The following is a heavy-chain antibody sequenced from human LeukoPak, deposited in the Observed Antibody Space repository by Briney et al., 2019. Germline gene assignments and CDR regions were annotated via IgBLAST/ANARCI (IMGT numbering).Heavy chain of an antibody. Sequence: SETLSLTCAVNGGSFSGYYWSWIRQPPGKGLEWIGEINHSGSTNYNPSLKSRVTISVDTSKNQFSLKLSSVTAADTAVYYCAREADYSNSGYWYFDLWGRGTLVTVSS. CDR1: GGSFSGYY. CDR3: AREADYSNSGYWYFDL. J-gene: IGHJ2*01. V-gene: IGHV4-34*01. D-gene: IGHD4-11*01. CDR2: INHSGST.